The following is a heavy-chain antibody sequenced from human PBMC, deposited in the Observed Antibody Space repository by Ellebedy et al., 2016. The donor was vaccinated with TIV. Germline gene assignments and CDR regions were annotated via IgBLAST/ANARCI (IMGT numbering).Heavy chain of an antibody. V-gene: IGHV3-30*03. Sequence: GGSLRLSCAASGFTFSSYGMHWVRQAPGKGLEWVAVISYDGSKKYYADSVKGRFTISRDNSKNTLYLQMNSLRAEDTAVYYCAREGWFGELPNTWGQGTLVTVSS. J-gene: IGHJ4*02. CDR3: AREGWFGELPNT. CDR2: ISYDGSKK. CDR1: GFTFSSYG. D-gene: IGHD3-10*01.